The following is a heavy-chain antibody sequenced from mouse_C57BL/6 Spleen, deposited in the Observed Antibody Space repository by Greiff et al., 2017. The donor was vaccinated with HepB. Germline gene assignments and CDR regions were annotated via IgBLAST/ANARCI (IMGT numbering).Heavy chain of an antibody. J-gene: IGHJ4*01. D-gene: IGHD1-1*01. CDR2: FYPGSGSI. Sequence: VKLMESGAELVKPGASVKLSCKASGYTFTEYTIHWVKQRSGQGLEWIGWFYPGSGSIKYNEKFKDKATLTADKSSSTVYMELSRLTSEDSAVYFCARHEGYYGSYYYAMDYWGQGTSVTVSS. CDR3: ARHEGYYGSYYYAMDY. V-gene: IGHV1-62-2*01. CDR1: GYTFTEYT.